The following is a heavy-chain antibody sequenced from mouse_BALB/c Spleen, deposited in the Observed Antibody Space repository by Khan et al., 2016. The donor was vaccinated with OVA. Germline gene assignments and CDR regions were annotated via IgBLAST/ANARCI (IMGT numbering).Heavy chain of an antibody. CDR2: INTTSGYT. CDR1: GYTFTTYW. Sequence: QIQLVQSGAELAKPGASVKMSCKASGYTFTTYWMHWVKQRPGQGLEWIGYINTTSGYTDYNEKFKDRATLSADKSYSTAYMQLSSLTSEDSAVYNYTRERIANWGQGTTLTVSS. J-gene: IGHJ2*01. V-gene: IGHV1-7*01. D-gene: IGHD6-1*01. CDR3: TRERIAN.